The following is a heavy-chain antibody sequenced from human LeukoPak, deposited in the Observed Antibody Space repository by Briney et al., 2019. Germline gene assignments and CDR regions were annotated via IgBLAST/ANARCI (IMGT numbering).Heavy chain of an antibody. CDR1: GGSIRSDDYY. Sequence: PSQTLSLTCTVSGGSIRSDDYYWSWIRQPPGKGLEWIGYIFYAGNTHYNPSLQSRVTFSVDTSKNQFSLKLSSVTAADTAVYFCATVVVVAATKYYYYATDVWGQGTTVTVSS. CDR2: IFYAGNT. V-gene: IGHV4-30-4*01. J-gene: IGHJ6*02. CDR3: ATVVVVAATKYYYYATDV. D-gene: IGHD2-15*01.